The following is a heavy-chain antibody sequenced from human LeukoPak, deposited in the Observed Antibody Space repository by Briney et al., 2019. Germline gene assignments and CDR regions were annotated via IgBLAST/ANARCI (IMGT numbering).Heavy chain of an antibody. CDR2: IIPILGIA. J-gene: IGHJ4*02. CDR3: ARAAFAYGGTIDY. CDR1: GGTFSSYA. Sequence: SVKVSCKASGGTFSSYAISWVRQAPGQGLEWMGRIIPILGIANYAQKFRGRVTITADKSTSTAYMELSSLRSEDTAVYYCARAAFAYGGTIDYWGQGTLVTVSS. D-gene: IGHD4-23*01. V-gene: IGHV1-69*04.